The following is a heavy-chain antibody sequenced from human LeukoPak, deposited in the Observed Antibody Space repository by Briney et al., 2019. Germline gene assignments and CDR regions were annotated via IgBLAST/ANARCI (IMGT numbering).Heavy chain of an antibody. CDR3: ARGRVPAAIPYYYYGMDV. D-gene: IGHD2-2*01. CDR1: GGSFSVYY. V-gene: IGHV4-34*01. Sequence: PETLSLTCAVYGGSFSVYYWSWIRQPPGKGLEWIGEINHSGSTNYNPSLKSRVTISVDTSKDQFSLKLSSVTAADTAVYYCARGRVPAAIPYYYYGMDVWGKGTTVTVSS. CDR2: INHSGST. J-gene: IGHJ6*04.